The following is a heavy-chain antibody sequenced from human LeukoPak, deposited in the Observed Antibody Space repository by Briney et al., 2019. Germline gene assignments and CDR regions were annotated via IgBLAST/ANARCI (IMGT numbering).Heavy chain of an antibody. D-gene: IGHD6-6*01. V-gene: IGHV1-69*05. CDR3: ARVGKGSSSGFDY. CDR2: IIPIFGTA. CDR1: GGTFSSYA. Sequence: GASVKVSCKDSGGTFSSYAISWVRQAPGQGLEWMGGIIPIFGTANYAQKFQGRVTITTDESTSTAYMELSSLRSEDTAVYYCARVGKGSSSGFDYWGQGTLVTVSS. J-gene: IGHJ4*02.